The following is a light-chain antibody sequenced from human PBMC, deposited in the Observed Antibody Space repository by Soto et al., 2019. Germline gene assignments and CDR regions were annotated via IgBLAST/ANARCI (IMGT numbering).Light chain of an antibody. V-gene: IGKV1-39*01. CDR2: AAS. CDR3: QQSYSTPLT. Sequence: DIQMTQSPSSLSACVGDRVTITCRAGQSISTYLNWYQQKPGKAPKLLIYAASSLQSGVPSRFSGSGSGTDFTLTINSLQPEDFATYYCQQSYSTPLTFGGGTKVDI. J-gene: IGKJ4*01. CDR1: QSISTY.